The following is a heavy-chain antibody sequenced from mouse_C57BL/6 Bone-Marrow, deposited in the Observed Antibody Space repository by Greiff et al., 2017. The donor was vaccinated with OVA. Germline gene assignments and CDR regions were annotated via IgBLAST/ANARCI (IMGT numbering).Heavy chain of an antibody. J-gene: IGHJ2*01. V-gene: IGHV1-20*01. Sequence: EVQLQQSGPELVKPGDSVKISCKASGYSFTGYFMNWVMQSHGKSLEWIGRINPYNGDTFYNQKFKGKATLTVDKSSSTAHMELRSLTSEDSAVYYCAYYYGSSHRYYFDYWGQGTTLTVSS. CDR3: AYYYGSSHRYYFDY. CDR1: GYSFTGYF. CDR2: INPYNGDT. D-gene: IGHD1-1*01.